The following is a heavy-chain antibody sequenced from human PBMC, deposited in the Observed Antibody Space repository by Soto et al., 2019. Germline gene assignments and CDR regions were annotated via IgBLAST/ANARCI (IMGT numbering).Heavy chain of an antibody. J-gene: IGHJ5*02. V-gene: IGHV1-46*01. CDR1: GYPFTSYY. D-gene: IGHD3-3*01. CDR2: INPSGGST. Sequence: DSVQVYFKASGYPFTSYYMHWVRRAPGQGLEWMGIINPSGGSTSYAQKFQGRVTMTRDTSTSTVYMELSSLRSEDTAVYYCAREIAGFWSGAGTNWFDPWGQGTMVTVSS. CDR3: AREIAGFWSGAGTNWFDP.